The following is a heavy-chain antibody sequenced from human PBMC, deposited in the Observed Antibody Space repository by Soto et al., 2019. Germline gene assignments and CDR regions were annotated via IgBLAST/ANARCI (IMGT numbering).Heavy chain of an antibody. Sequence: SETLSLTCTVSGGSISSGDYYWSWIRQPPGKGLEWIGYIYYSGSTYYNPSLKSRVTISVDTSKNHFSLKLSSVTAADTAAYYCARAEILITFGGVPPTDYGMDLWGQGTTVTAS. D-gene: IGHD3-16*01. J-gene: IGHJ6*02. CDR2: IYYSGST. CDR3: ARAEILITFGGVPPTDYGMDL. CDR1: GGSISSGDYY. V-gene: IGHV4-30-4*01.